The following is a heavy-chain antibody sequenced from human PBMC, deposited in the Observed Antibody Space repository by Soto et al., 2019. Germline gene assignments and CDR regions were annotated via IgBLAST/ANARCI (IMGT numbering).Heavy chain of an antibody. J-gene: IGHJ6*02. D-gene: IGHD1-26*01. V-gene: IGHV4-4*07. Sequence: SETLSLTCTVSGGSISSYYWSWIRQPAGKGLEWIGRIYTSGSTNYNPSPKSRVTMSVDTSKNQFSLKLSSVTAADTAVYYCARGGWELPGYYYYGMDVWGQGTTVTVSS. CDR3: ARGGWELPGYYYYGMDV. CDR2: IYTSGST. CDR1: GGSISSYY.